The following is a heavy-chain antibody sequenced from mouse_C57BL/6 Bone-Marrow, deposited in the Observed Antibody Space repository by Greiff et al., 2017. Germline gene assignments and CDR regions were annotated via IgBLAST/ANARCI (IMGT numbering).Heavy chain of an antibody. J-gene: IGHJ1*03. CDR1: GYAFSSSW. CDR3: ARSRWLLGYFDV. CDR2: IYPGDGDT. Sequence: QVQLQQSGPELVKPGASVKISCKASGYAFSSSWMNWVKQRPGKGLEWIGRIYPGDGDTNYNGKFKGKATLTADKSSSTAYMQLSSLTSEDSAVYFCARSRWLLGYFDVWGTGTTVTVSS. D-gene: IGHD2-3*01. V-gene: IGHV1-82*01.